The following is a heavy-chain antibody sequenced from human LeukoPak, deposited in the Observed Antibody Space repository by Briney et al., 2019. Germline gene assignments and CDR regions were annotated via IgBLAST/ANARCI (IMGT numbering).Heavy chain of an antibody. CDR1: GFTVSSNY. J-gene: IGHJ5*02. D-gene: IGHD3-16*01. CDR3: ARTPRGGINP. Sequence: HPGGSLRLSCAASGFTVSSNYMSWVRQAPGKGLEWVSVIYSGGSTYYADSVKGRFTISRDNSKNTLYLQMNSLRTEDTAVYYCARTPRGGINPWGQGTLVTVSS. V-gene: IGHV3-66*01. CDR2: IYSGGST.